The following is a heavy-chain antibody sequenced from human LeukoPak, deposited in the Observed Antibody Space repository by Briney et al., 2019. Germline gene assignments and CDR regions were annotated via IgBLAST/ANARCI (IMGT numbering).Heavy chain of an antibody. CDR1: GFTSSSYA. CDR2: ISGSGGST. CDR3: AKDHYYDSSGYSEYFQH. D-gene: IGHD3-22*01. J-gene: IGHJ1*01. V-gene: IGHV3-23*01. Sequence: GGSLRLSCAASGFTSSSYAMSWVRQAPGKGLEWVSAISGSGGSTYYADSVKGRFTISRDNSKNTLYLQMNSLRAEDTAVYYCAKDHYYDSSGYSEYFQHWGQGTLVTVSS.